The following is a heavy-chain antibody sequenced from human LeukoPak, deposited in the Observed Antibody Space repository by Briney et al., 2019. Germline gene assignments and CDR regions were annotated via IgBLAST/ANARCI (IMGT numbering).Heavy chain of an antibody. J-gene: IGHJ5*02. V-gene: IGHV3-64*01. D-gene: IGHD7-27*01. CDR3: ARDRGDYWFDP. Sequence: PGGSLRLSCAASGFTFSSYAMHWVRQAPGKGLEYVSAISSNGGSTYYANSVKGRFTISRDNSKNTLYLQMGSLRAEDMAVYYCARDRGDYWFDPWGQGTLVTVSS. CDR2: ISSNGGST. CDR1: GFTFSSYA.